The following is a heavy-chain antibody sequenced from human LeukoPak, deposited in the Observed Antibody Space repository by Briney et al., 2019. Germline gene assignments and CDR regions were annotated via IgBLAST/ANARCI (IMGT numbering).Heavy chain of an antibody. V-gene: IGHV4-39*01. CDR3: ASAPGRVIY. J-gene: IGHJ4*02. Sequence: PSETLSLTCTVSGVSISSSSYYWGWIRQPPGKGLEWIGSIYYSGSTYYNPSLKSRVTRSVDTSKNQFSLKLSSVTATDTAVYYCASAPGRVIYWGQGSLVTVSS. CDR1: GVSISSSSYY. D-gene: IGHD2-15*01. CDR2: IYYSGST.